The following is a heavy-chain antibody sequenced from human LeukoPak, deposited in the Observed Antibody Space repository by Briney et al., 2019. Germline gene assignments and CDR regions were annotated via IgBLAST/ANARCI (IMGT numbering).Heavy chain of an antibody. CDR1: GFTFSNYN. CDR2: ITSSSSNYI. CDR3: SRDPRSLDY. J-gene: IGHJ4*02. Sequence: GGSLRLSCAASGFTFSNYNMNWVRQAPGKGLEWVSSITSSSSNYIYYADSVKGRFTISRDNAKNSLYLQMNSLRVEDTGIYYCSRDPRSLDYWGQGALVTVSS. V-gene: IGHV3-21*04.